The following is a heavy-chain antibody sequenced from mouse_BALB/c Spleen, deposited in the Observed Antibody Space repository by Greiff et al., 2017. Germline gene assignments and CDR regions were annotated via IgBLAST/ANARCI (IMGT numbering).Heavy chain of an antibody. D-gene: IGHD2-1*01. V-gene: IGHV5-6*01. CDR1: GFTFSSYG. CDR2: ISSGGSYT. Sequence: EVQGVESGGDLVKPGGSLKLSCAASGFTFSSYGMSWVRQTPDKRLEWVATISSGGSYTYYPDSVKGRFTISRDNAKNTLYLQMSSLKSEDTAMYYCASYGNYVFAYWGQGTLVTVSA. J-gene: IGHJ3*01. CDR3: ASYGNYVFAY.